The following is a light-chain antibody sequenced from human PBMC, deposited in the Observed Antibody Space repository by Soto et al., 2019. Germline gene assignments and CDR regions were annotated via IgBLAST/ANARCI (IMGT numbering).Light chain of an antibody. Sequence: TQSPGTLSLSPGERGTLSCRASQNLGTLYLAWLAWYQQKPGKAPKLLIFHASSLESGVPSRFSGSGSGTDFTLTISSLQPEDFATYYCQQSYSTPERTFGQGTKVDI. J-gene: IGKJ1*01. CDR3: QQSYSTPERT. V-gene: IGKV1-39*01. CDR2: HAS. CDR1: QNLGTLY.